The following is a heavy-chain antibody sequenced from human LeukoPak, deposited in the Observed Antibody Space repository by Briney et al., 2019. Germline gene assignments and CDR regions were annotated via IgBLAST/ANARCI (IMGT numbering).Heavy chain of an antibody. CDR2: ISWNSGTI. V-gene: IGHV3-9*01. J-gene: IGHJ5*02. CDR3: AKDMDPYYYGSGSYWGNWFDP. Sequence: GGSLRLSCAASGFTFDDYVMHWVRQVPGKGLEWVSGISWNSGTIGYADSVKGRFTISRDNAKNSLYLQMNSLRAEDTALYYCAKDMDPYYYGSGSYWGNWFDPWGQGTLVTVSS. D-gene: IGHD3-10*01. CDR1: GFTFDDYV.